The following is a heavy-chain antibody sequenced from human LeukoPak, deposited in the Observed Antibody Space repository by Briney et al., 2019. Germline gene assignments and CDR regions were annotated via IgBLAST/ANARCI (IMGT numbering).Heavy chain of an antibody. J-gene: IGHJ5*02. CDR3: ARSAGPSRNPGDIASHNWFDP. Sequence: TASETLSLTCTVSGGSISSSSYYWGWIRQPPGKGLEWIGSIYYSGSTNYNPSLKSRVTISVDTSKNQFSLKLSSVTAADTAVYYCARSAGPSRNPGDIASHNWFDPWGQGTLSPSPQ. V-gene: IGHV4-39*07. D-gene: IGHD5-12*01. CDR1: GGSISSSSYY. CDR2: IYYSGST.